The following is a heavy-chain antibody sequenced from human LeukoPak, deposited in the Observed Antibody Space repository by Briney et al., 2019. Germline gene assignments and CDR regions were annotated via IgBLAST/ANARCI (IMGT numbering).Heavy chain of an antibody. CDR1: GGSISSGIYY. Sequence: PSETLSLTCTVSGGSISSGIYYWSWIRQPAGKGLEWIGRFYTAGGTSYNPSLKSRLTISVDTSKNQFSLKLSSVTAADTAIYYCARSASHDSWSGYLLWGQGTLVTVSS. CDR2: FYTAGGT. D-gene: IGHD3-3*01. J-gene: IGHJ4*02. V-gene: IGHV4-61*02. CDR3: ARSASHDSWSGYLL.